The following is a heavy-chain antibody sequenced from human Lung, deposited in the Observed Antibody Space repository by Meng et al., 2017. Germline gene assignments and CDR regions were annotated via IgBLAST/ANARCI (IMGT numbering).Heavy chain of an antibody. Sequence: QGQLQESGPGLVKPSQTLSPTCTGSGGSISSSNYYWSWIRQPPGKGLEWSGHIYNSGSTYYNPSLKSRITISVDTSKNQFSLKLSSVTAADTAVYYCARGQKGYFDLWGRGTLVTVSS. CDR2: IYNSGST. CDR3: ARGQKGYFDL. V-gene: IGHV4-30-4*01. J-gene: IGHJ2*01. CDR1: GGSISSSNYY.